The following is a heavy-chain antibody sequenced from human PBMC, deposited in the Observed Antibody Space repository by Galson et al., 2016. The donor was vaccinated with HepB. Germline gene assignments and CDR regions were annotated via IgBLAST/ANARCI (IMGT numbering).Heavy chain of an antibody. Sequence: SLRLSCAASGFTFSAYTFYWVRQTPGKGLESVSSISCHTSNIHYADSVQGRFTITRDTAESSLYLQMNSLRDEDTAVYYCARVRTGTSGQWYLDLWGRGTLVTVSS. CDR1: GFTFSAYT. J-gene: IGHJ2*01. CDR2: ISCHTSNI. D-gene: IGHD3-10*01. V-gene: IGHV3-48*02. CDR3: ARVRTGTSGQWYLDL.